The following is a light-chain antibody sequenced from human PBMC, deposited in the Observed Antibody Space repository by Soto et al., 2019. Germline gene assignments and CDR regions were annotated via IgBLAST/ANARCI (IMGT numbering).Light chain of an antibody. V-gene: IGLV4-69*01. J-gene: IGLJ3*02. CDR1: SGYSTYA. CDR2: INYDGTH. CDR3: QSLGTGIQV. Sequence: QPVLTQSPSASASLGASVKLTCTLSSGYSTYAIAWHQQQSGKGTRFLMKINYDGTHSKGDGFYDRFSGSSSGAERHLTIYSLQSEDEADYYCQSLGTGIQVFGGGTKLTVL.